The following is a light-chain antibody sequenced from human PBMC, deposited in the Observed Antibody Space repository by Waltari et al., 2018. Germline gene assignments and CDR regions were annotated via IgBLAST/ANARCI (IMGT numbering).Light chain of an antibody. V-gene: IGKV3-20*01. J-gene: IGKJ1*01. Sequence: EIVLTQSPGILSLSPGERATLSCRASQSVGKYLAWYQQKPGQAPRLLIYDASSRASGIPDRFSGSGSGTDFSLTISRLEPEDVAVYYCQKYVSLPATFGQGTRVEVK. CDR3: QKYVSLPAT. CDR1: QSVGKY. CDR2: DAS.